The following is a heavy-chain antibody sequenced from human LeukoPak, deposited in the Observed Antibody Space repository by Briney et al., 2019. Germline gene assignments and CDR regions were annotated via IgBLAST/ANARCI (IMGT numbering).Heavy chain of an antibody. CDR2: ITWNRDNI. D-gene: IGHD3-22*01. J-gene: IGHJ6*02. CDR3: AKDLSSAITSALDLDV. Sequence: SGRSLRLSCAASGFTFDDYAMHWVRQAPGKGLEWVSGITWNRDNIGYGDSVKGRFTISRDNVKNVLYLQMTSLRPEDTALYYCAKDLSSAITSALDLDVWGQGTTVIVSS. V-gene: IGHV3-9*01. CDR1: GFTFDDYA.